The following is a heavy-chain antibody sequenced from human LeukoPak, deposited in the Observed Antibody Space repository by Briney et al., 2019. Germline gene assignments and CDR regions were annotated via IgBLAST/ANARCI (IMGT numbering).Heavy chain of an antibody. Sequence: GGSLRLSCAASGFTFSSYAMSWVRQAPGKGLEWVSGISGSGGSTYYADSVKGRFTISRDNSKNTLYLQMNSLRAEDTAVYYCATNPTYDSSGYRYYYYYMYVWAKGTTVTVSS. CDR1: GFTFSSYA. J-gene: IGHJ6*03. CDR2: ISGSGGST. D-gene: IGHD3-22*01. CDR3: ATNPTYDSSGYRYYYYYMYV. V-gene: IGHV3-23*01.